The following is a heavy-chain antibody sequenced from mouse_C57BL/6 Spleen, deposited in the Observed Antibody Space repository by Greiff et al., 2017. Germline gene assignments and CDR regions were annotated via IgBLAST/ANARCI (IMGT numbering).Heavy chain of an antibody. V-gene: IGHV1-50*01. CDR1: GYTFTSYW. Sequence: QVQLQQPRAELVKPGASVKLSCKASGYTFTSYWMQWVKQRPGQGLEWIGEIDPSDSYTNYNQKFKGKATLTVDTSSSTAYMQLSSLTSEDSAVYYCARRTAQATIWFDYWGQGTTLTVSS. CDR2: IDPSDSYT. CDR3: ARRTAQATIWFDY. J-gene: IGHJ2*01. D-gene: IGHD3-2*02.